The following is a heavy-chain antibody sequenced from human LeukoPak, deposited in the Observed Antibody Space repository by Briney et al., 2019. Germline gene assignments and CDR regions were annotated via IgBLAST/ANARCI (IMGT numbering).Heavy chain of an antibody. CDR3: ENHSSSSHAFDI. CDR1: GVSISSSNFY. Sequence: SETLSLTCSVSGVSISSSNFYWGWIRQPPGKGLEWISSFYFSGNTYYNPSLKNRVTISVDTSKNQFSLNLSSATAADTAVYYCENHSSSSHAFDIWGQGTMVTVSS. V-gene: IGHV4-39*01. CDR2: FYFSGNT. J-gene: IGHJ3*02. D-gene: IGHD6-6*01.